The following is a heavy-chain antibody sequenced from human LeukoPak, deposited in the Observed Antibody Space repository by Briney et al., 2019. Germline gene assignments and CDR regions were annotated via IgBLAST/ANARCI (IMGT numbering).Heavy chain of an antibody. D-gene: IGHD1-26*01. CDR3: ASGSGSYGGGYYFDY. Sequence: SVKVSCKASGGTFSSYAISWVRQAPGQGLEWMGGIIPIFGTANYAQKFQGRVTITTDESTSTAYMELSSLRSEDTAVYYCASGSGSYGGGYYFDYWGQGTLVTVSS. J-gene: IGHJ4*02. CDR2: IIPIFGTA. V-gene: IGHV1-69*05. CDR1: GGTFSSYA.